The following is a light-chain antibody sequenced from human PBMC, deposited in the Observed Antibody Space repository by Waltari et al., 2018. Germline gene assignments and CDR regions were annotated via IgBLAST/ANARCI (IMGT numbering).Light chain of an antibody. CDR1: PLRKLS. CDR2: RDT. V-gene: IGLV3-25*03. Sequence: SYELTQPPSVSVSPGQTARITCSGDPLRKLSAQWYQQKPGQAPVLVIYRDTERPSGIPARFSGSSSGTSVTLIITGVQAEDEADYYCQSADSRGPVVFGAGTRMTVL. J-gene: IGLJ2*01. CDR3: QSADSRGPVV.